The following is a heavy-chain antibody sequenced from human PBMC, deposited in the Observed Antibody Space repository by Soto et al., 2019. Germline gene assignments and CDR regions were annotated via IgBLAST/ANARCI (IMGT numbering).Heavy chain of an antibody. CDR2: IIPILGIA. D-gene: IGHD3-10*01. J-gene: IGHJ4*02. CDR1: GGTFSSYT. Sequence: QVQLVQSGAEVKKPGSSVKVSCKASGGTFSSYTISWVRQAPGQGLEWMGRIIPILGIANYAQKFQGRVRITADKSTSTAYMELSSLRSEDTAVYYCATSYGSGSYWGYWGQGTLVTVSS. V-gene: IGHV1-69*02. CDR3: ATSYGSGSYWGY.